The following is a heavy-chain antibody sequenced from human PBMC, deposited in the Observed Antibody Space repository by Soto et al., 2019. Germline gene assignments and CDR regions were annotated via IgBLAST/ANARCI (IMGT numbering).Heavy chain of an antibody. J-gene: IGHJ4*02. CDR1: GGSISSSSYY. CDR3: ARRGFGEFHFDY. D-gene: IGHD3-10*01. V-gene: IGHV4-39*01. CDR2: IYYSGST. Sequence: QLQLQESGPGLVKPSETLSLTCTVSGGSISSSSYYWGWIRQPTGKGLEWVGSIYYSGSTYYNPSLKRRVTISVYTSKSQFSLKLSSVTAADTAVYYCARRGFGEFHFDYWGQGTLVTVSS.